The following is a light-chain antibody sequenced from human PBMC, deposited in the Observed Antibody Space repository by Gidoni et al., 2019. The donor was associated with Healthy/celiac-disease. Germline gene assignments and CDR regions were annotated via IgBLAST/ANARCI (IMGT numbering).Light chain of an antibody. CDR2: KVS. Sequence: DVVITLSPLSLPVTLGQPASISCRSSQSLVHSAGNYYLNWSQQRPGQSPSRLIYKVSNRDSGVPDRFSSSGSSTDFTLKISRVEAEDVGVYYCMQGTHWPPWTFGQGTKVEIK. CDR1: QSLVHSAGNYY. V-gene: IGKV2-30*02. J-gene: IGKJ1*01. CDR3: MQGTHWPPWT.